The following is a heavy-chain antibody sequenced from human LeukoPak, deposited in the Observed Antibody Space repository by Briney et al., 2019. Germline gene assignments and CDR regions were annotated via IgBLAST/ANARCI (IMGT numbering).Heavy chain of an antibody. D-gene: IGHD6-19*01. Sequence: GGSLRLSCAASGFTFSSYGMHWVRQAPGKGLEWVAVISCDGSNKYYADSVKGRFTISRDNSKNTLYLQMNSLRAEDTAVCYCAKADYSSGLDSDYWGQGTLVTVSS. V-gene: IGHV3-30*18. CDR1: GFTFSSYG. J-gene: IGHJ4*02. CDR3: AKADYSSGLDSDY. CDR2: ISCDGSNK.